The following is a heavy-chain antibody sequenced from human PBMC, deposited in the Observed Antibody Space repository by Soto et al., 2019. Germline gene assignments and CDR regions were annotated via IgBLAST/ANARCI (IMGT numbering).Heavy chain of an antibody. CDR3: ARAQCLGTRCSFDY. CDR1: GYTFTSYG. D-gene: IGHD5-12*01. CDR2: ISAYNGNT. V-gene: IGHV1-18*01. J-gene: IGHJ4*02. Sequence: QVQLVQSGAEVKKPGASVKVSCKASGYTFTSYGISWARQAPGQGLEWMGWISAYNGNTNYAQKLQGRVTMTTDTXLSTAYTELRSLRSDDTAVYYCARAQCLGTRCSFDYWGQGTLVTVSS.